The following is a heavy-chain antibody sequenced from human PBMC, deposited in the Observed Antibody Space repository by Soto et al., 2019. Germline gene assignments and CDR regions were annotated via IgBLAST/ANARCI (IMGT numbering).Heavy chain of an antibody. CDR2: ISYDGSNK. CDR1: GFTFSSYG. J-gene: IGHJ6*02. V-gene: IGHV3-30*18. CDR3: AKGPAIVLVPAAMSYYYGMDV. Sequence: HPGGSLRLSCAASGFTFSSYGMHWFRQAPGKGLEWVAVISYDGSNKYYADSVKGRFTISRDNSKNTLYLQMNSLRAEDTAVYYCAKGPAIVLVPAAMSYYYGMDVWGQGTTVTVSS. D-gene: IGHD2-2*01.